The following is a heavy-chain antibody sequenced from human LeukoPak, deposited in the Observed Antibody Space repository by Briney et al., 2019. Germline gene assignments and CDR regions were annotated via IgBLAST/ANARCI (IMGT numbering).Heavy chain of an antibody. CDR3: ARGASSSGYSSSWLSYFDY. V-gene: IGHV4-59*01. CDR1: GGSISSYY. D-gene: IGHD6-13*01. CDR2: IYYSGST. J-gene: IGHJ4*02. Sequence: PSETLSLTCTVSGGSISSYYWSWIRQPPGKGLEWIGYIYYSGSTKYNPSLQSRVTISVDTSKNQYSLKLSSVTAADTAVYYCARGASSSGYSSSWLSYFDYWGQGTLVTVSS.